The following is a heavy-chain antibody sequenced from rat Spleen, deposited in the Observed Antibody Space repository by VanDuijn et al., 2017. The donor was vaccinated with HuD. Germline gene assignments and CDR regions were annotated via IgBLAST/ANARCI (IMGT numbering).Heavy chain of an antibody. Sequence: EVQLVESGGGLVRPGRSLKLSCAASGFTFSNYYMAWVRQAPTEGLEWVASISTNGGNIYHRDSVKGRFTVSRDNGRSTLYLELDSLRSEDMATYYCVRQGYLRDWYFDFWGPGTMVTVSS. D-gene: IGHD2-5*01. CDR1: GFTFSNYY. V-gene: IGHV5-25*01. J-gene: IGHJ1*01. CDR2: ISTNGGNI. CDR3: VRQGYLRDWYFDF.